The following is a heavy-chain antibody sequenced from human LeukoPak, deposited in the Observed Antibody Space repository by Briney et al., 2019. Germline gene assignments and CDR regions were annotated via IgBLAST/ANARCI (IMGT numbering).Heavy chain of an antibody. CDR1: GFTFRSYS. CDR3: VRDFLGESGAGGY. V-gene: IGHV3-21*01. Sequence: GGSLRLSCAASGFTFRSYSMNWVRRAPGKGLEWVSSISPSAGSRWHADSVEGRFTISRDNARNSLYMQMNGLRVEDTAMYYCVRDFLGESGAGGYWGQGILVTVSS. D-gene: IGHD3-10*01. CDR2: ISPSAGSR. J-gene: IGHJ4*02.